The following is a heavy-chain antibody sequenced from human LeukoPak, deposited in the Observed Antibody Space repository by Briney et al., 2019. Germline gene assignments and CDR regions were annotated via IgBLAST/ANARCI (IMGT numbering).Heavy chain of an antibody. J-gene: IGHJ3*02. D-gene: IGHD3-10*01. CDR2: ISAYNGNT. CDR3: ARLPRVRGVIFAFDI. V-gene: IGHV1-18*01. CDR1: GYTFTSYG. Sequence: GASVKVSCKASGYTFTSYGISWVRQAPGQGLEWMGWISAYNGNTNYAQKLQGRVTMTTDTSTSTAYMELRSPRSDDTAVYYCARLPRVRGVIFAFDIWGQGTMVTVSS.